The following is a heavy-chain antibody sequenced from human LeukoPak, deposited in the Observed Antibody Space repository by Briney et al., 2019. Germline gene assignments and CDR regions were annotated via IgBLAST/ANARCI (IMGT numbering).Heavy chain of an antibody. Sequence: PSETLSLTCTVSGGPISSGDYYWRWIRQPPGKGLEWIGYIYYSGSTYYNPSLKSRVTISVDTSKNQFSLKLSSVTAADTAVYYCARGYGDYYYYGMDVWGKGTTVTVSS. J-gene: IGHJ6*04. D-gene: IGHD4-17*01. V-gene: IGHV4-30-4*01. CDR2: IYYSGST. CDR3: ARGYGDYYYYGMDV. CDR1: GGPISSGDYY.